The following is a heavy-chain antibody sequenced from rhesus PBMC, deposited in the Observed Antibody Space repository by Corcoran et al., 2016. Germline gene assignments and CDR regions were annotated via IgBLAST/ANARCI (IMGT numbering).Heavy chain of an antibody. Sequence: QLQLQESGPGLVKPSETLSLPCAVSGGSISGYYWSWIRQPPGKGMGWIGNIDGKSACTNYNPSLKSRVTSSKDTSKNQFSRKLSSVTAADTAGYYCAREGSGPYGLDAWGQGVVVTVSS. J-gene: IGHJ6*01. D-gene: IGHD2-21*01. V-gene: IGHV4-81*01. CDR2: IDGKSACT. CDR3: AREGSGPYGLDA. CDR1: GGSISGYY.